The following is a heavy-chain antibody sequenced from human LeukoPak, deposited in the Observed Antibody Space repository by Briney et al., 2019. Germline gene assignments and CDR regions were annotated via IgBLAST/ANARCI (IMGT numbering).Heavy chain of an antibody. V-gene: IGHV3-21*01. CDR3: ARDSRSVYYYGSGSSDWFDP. J-gene: IGHJ5*02. Sequence: GGSLRLSCAASGFTFSSNSMNWVRQAPGKGLKWVSSISSISSYIYYADSVKGRFTISRDNAKNSLYLQMNSLRAEDTAVYYCARDSRSVYYYGSGSSDWFDPWGQGTLVTVSS. D-gene: IGHD3-10*01. CDR2: ISSISSYI. CDR1: GFTFSSNS.